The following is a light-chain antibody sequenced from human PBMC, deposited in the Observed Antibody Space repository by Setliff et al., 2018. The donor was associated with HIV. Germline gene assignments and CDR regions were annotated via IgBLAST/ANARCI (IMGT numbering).Light chain of an antibody. V-gene: IGLV2-23*02. CDR1: GSDVGDYQS. Sequence: QSALTQPASVSGSPGQSITISCTGSGSDVGDYQSVSWYQQHPGEVPRLMIFDVTKRPSGVSNRFSGSKSGNAASLTISGLQAEDEADYYCCSYAGSDTWIFGGGTKVTVL. J-gene: IGLJ2*01. CDR2: DVT. CDR3: CSYAGSDTWI.